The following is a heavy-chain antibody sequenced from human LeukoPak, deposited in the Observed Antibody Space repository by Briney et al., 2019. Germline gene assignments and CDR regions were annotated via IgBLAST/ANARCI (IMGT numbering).Heavy chain of an antibody. CDR2: MNPNSGNT. V-gene: IGHV1-8*01. CDR1: GYTFTSYD. J-gene: IGHJ4*02. CDR3: ARGPSPFYYDILTGYYEDY. Sequence: ASVKVSCKASGYTFTSYDIDWVRQATGQGLEWMGWMNPNSGNTGYAQKFQGRVTMTRNTSISTAYMELSSLRSEDTAVYYCARGPSPFYYDILTGYYEDYWGQGTLVTVSS. D-gene: IGHD3-9*01.